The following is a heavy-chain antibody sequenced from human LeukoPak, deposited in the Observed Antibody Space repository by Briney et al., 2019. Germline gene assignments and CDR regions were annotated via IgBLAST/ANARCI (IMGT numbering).Heavy chain of an antibody. CDR1: EFTFITYN. CDR2: IGGGSNYI. CDR3: AREMAATYDAFDV. D-gene: IGHD5-24*01. Sequence: PGGSLRLSCAASEFTFITYNMHWVRQAPGKGLEWVSSIGGGSNYIYYADSLKGRFTISRDNAKNSPYLQMNSLRADDTAVYYCAREMAATYDAFDVWGQGTMVTVSS. V-gene: IGHV3-21*01. J-gene: IGHJ3*01.